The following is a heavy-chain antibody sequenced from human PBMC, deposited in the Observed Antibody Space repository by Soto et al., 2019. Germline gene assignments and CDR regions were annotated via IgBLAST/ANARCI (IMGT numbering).Heavy chain of an antibody. V-gene: IGHV4-31*03. J-gene: IGHJ6*02. D-gene: IGHD2-2*01. CDR2: IYYSGNT. CDR3: ARYPVVVVPAANYGLDV. CDR1: GVSVSSDIYY. Sequence: SETLSLTCSVSGVSVSSDIYYWSWIRHHPGKGLEWIGYIYYSGNTYYNPSLGGRVTISLDTSKNHFSLRLRSVTPADTAVYYCARYPVVVVPAANYGLDVWGQGXTVTVPS.